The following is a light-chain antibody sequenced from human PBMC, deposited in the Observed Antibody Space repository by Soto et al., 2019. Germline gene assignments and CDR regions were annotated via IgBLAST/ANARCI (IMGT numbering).Light chain of an antibody. CDR1: QSVSSD. J-gene: IGKJ4*01. CDR3: QQYNKWPPLT. CDR2: DAS. V-gene: IGKV3-15*01. Sequence: EIVMTQSQATLSVSPGERATLSCRASQSVSSDLAWYQQKPGQAPRLLIYDASTRATGIPVRFSGSGSGTEFTLTISSLQSEDFALYYCQQYNKWPPLTVGGGTKVEI.